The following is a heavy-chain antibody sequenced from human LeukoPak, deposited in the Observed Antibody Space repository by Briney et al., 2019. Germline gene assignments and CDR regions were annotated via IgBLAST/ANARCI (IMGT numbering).Heavy chain of an antibody. D-gene: IGHD3-3*01. CDR2: IYYSGST. V-gene: IGHV4-39*01. J-gene: IGHJ5*02. Sequence: SETLSLTCTVSGGSISSSSYYWGWIRQPPGKGLEWIGSIYYSGSTYYNPSLKSRVTISVDTSKNQFSLKLSSVTAADTAVYYCARGGKRIFGVVTTNWFDPWGQGTLVTVSS. CDR3: ARGGKRIFGVVTTNWFDP. CDR1: GGSISSSSYY.